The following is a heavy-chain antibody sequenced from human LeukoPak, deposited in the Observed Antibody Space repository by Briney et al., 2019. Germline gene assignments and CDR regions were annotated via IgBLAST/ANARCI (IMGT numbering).Heavy chain of an antibody. V-gene: IGHV1-18*04. CDR2: ISVHNGNT. CDR3: ARDLSYGYYLGY. D-gene: IGHD5-18*01. CDR1: GYTFTSYG. Sequence: ASVKVSCKASGYTFTSYGISWVRQAPGQGLEWMGWISVHNGNTNYAQKLQGRVTMTTDTSTSTAYMELRGLRSDDTAVYYCARDLSYGYYLGYWGQGTLVTVSS. J-gene: IGHJ4*02.